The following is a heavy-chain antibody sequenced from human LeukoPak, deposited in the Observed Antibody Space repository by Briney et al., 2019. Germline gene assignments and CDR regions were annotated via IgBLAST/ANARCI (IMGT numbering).Heavy chain of an antibody. Sequence: ASVKVSCKVSGYTLTELSMHWVRQAPGKGLERMGGFDPEDGETIYAQKFQGRVTMTEDTSTDTAYMELSSLRSEDTAVYYCATSTAGYSSPVDYWGQGTLVTVSS. D-gene: IGHD2-21*01. CDR2: FDPEDGET. V-gene: IGHV1-24*01. J-gene: IGHJ4*02. CDR3: ATSTAGYSSPVDY. CDR1: GYTLTELS.